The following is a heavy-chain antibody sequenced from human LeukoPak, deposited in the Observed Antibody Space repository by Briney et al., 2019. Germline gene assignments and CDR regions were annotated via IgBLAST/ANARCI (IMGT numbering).Heavy chain of an antibody. V-gene: IGHV3-23*01. CDR3: ARDRGYSYGEDY. CDR1: GFTFSNYA. CDR2: ISGSGGSA. J-gene: IGHJ4*02. Sequence: GGSLRLSCAASGFTFSNYAMTWVRQAPGKGLEWVSAISGSGGSAYYADFVKGRFTISRDNSKNTLYLQMNSLRAEDTAVYYCARDRGYSYGEDYWGQGTLVTVSS. D-gene: IGHD5-18*01.